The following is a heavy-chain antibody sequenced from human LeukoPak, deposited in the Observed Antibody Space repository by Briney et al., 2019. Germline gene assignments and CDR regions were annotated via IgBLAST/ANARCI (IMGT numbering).Heavy chain of an antibody. J-gene: IGHJ6*02. Sequence: GGSLRLSCAASGFTFSSYWMSWVRQAPGKGLEWVANIKQDGSEKYYVDSVKGRFTISRDNAKNSLYLQMNSLRAEDTAVYYCARDRRVRGVNGGYYYYGMDVWGQGTTVTVSS. CDR1: GFTFSSYW. V-gene: IGHV3-7*01. CDR3: ARDRRVRGVNGGYYYYGMDV. D-gene: IGHD3-10*01. CDR2: IKQDGSEK.